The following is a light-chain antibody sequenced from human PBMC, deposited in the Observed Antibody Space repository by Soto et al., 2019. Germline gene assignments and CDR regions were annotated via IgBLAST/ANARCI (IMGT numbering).Light chain of an antibody. CDR1: SSDVGNYNP. CDR2: EVA. Sequence: QSVLTQSASVSGSPGQSITISCTGSSSDVGNYNPISWYQQHPGKAPKLMIYEVAKRPSGVSNRFSGARSGNTASLTISGLQAEGEADYYCSSYAGRNILFGGGTKLTVL. CDR3: SSYAGRNIL. J-gene: IGLJ2*01. V-gene: IGLV2-23*02.